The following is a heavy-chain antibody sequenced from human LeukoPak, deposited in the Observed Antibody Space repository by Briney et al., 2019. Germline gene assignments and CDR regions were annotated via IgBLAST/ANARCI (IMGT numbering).Heavy chain of an antibody. CDR3: ARRGDPSYFDSSGYSFGHFDF. D-gene: IGHD3-22*01. J-gene: IGHJ4*02. Sequence: SEPLSLTCTLSIGSISSYYWRWIPQPPGKGLEGLGFVYYSGSTIYNPSLKSRVTISVDTSKTKFSLKLSSVTAADTAVYCCARRGDPSYFDSSGYSFGHFDFWGQGTLVTVSS. CDR2: VYYSGST. V-gene: IGHV4-59*08. CDR1: IGSISSYY.